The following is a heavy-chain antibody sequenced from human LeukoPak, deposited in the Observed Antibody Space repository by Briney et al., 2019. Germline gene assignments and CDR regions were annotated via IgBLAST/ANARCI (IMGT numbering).Heavy chain of an antibody. CDR1: GGSISSGGYS. V-gene: IGHV4-30-4*07. D-gene: IGHD2-15*01. CDR2: IYYSGST. Sequence: SETLSLTCAVSGGSISSGGYSWSWIRQPPGKGLEWIGYIYYSGSTYYNPSLKSRVTISVDTSKNQFPLKLSSVTAADTAVYYCARAYCSGGSCYGLDYWGQGTLVTVSS. CDR3: ARAYCSGGSCYGLDY. J-gene: IGHJ4*02.